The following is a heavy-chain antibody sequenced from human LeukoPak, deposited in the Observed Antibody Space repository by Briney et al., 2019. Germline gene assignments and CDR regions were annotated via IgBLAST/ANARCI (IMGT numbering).Heavy chain of an antibody. CDR3: ARENWGFEDY. J-gene: IGHJ4*02. Sequence: PGGSLRLSCAASGFTFASYWMSLDRQAPGKGLEWVANINQDGSEKHYVDSVKGRFTISRDNARNSLYLQMNSLRAEDTAVYYCARENWGFEDYWGQGTLVTVSS. D-gene: IGHD7-27*01. V-gene: IGHV3-7*01. CDR1: GFTFASYW. CDR2: INQDGSEK.